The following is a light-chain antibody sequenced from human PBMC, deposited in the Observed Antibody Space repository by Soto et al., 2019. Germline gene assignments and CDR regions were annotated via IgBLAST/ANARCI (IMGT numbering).Light chain of an antibody. V-gene: IGKV3-15*01. CDR2: GAS. CDR3: QQYNDWPRT. CDR1: QSVGIN. Sequence: EIVLTQSPGTLSLSPGERATLSCRASQSVGINVAWYQQKPGQAPRLLIYGASTRATGSPDRFSASGSATEFTPTISSLLSEDFAVYYCQQYNDWPRTFGQGTKVDIK. J-gene: IGKJ1*01.